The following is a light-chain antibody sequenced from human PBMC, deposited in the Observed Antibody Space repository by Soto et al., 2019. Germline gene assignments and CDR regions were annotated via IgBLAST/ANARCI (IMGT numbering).Light chain of an antibody. V-gene: IGKV1-6*01. CDR2: AAS. J-gene: IGKJ1*01. CDR1: QDIRSD. Sequence: AIQVTQPPSSLSASVGDSVTISCRASQDIRSDLCWYQQEPGKAPKLLIFAASNLRSGVPSRFSGNASGTSVTLTSSSLRPEVVAAYYWLQDSTFPWTFGQGTGVEI. CDR3: LQDSTFPWT.